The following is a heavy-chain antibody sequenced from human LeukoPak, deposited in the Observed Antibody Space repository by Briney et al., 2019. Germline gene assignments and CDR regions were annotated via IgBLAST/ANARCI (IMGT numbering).Heavy chain of an antibody. V-gene: IGHV1-58*02. CDR2: FVVGSGNT. CDR1: GFTFTTSA. D-gene: IGHD6-6*01. J-gene: IGHJ6*03. Sequence: GAPVKVSCKASGFTFTTSAMKWVRQARGQRREWIGWFVVGSGNTNYAQKFQERVTITRDMSTSTAYMELSSLRSEDTAVYYCAADSPRYSSSSGGYYYYYMDVWGKGTTVTVSS. CDR3: AADSPRYSSSSGGYYYYYMDV.